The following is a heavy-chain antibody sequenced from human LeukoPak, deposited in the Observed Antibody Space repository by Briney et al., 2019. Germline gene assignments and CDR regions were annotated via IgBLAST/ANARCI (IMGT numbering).Heavy chain of an antibody. V-gene: IGHV3-48*01. D-gene: IGHD6-19*01. J-gene: IGHJ6*03. CDR1: GFTFSSYI. Sequence: GGSLRLSCAASGFTFSSYIMNCVRQARGGGLEGVSYITSSSSTIYYADSVQARLTISRDTAKNSLYLQMNSLRAEDTAVYYCARIPSSDYYYYMDVWGKGTPVTASS. CDR3: ARIPSSDYYYYMDV. CDR2: ITSSSSTI.